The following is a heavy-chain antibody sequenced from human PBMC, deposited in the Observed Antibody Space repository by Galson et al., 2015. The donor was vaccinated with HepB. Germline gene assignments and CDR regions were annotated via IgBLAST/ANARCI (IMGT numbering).Heavy chain of an antibody. CDR3: VRHADTSGYR. CDR2: IDHSSNDQ. Sequence: SLRLSCAASGFTFGIFGMNWVRQAPGKGLEWISYIDHSSNDQYYARSVKGRFTISRDNAENALFLQMNSLRVEDTAMYYCVRHADTSGYRWGQGTLVTVSS. J-gene: IGHJ4*02. CDR1: GFTFGIFG. V-gene: IGHV3-21*05. D-gene: IGHD3-3*01.